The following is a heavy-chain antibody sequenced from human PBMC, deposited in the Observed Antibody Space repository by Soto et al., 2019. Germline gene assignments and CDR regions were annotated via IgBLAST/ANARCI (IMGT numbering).Heavy chain of an antibody. J-gene: IGHJ4*02. CDR2: IDPSDSYT. Sequence: GESLKISCKGSGYSFTSYWISWVRQMPGKGLEWMGRIDPSDSYTNYSPSFQGHVTISADKSISTAYLQWSSLKASDTAMYYCARHKKIFGVVMSFDYWGQGTLVTVSS. CDR1: GYSFTSYW. V-gene: IGHV5-10-1*01. CDR3: ARHKKIFGVVMSFDY. D-gene: IGHD3-3*01.